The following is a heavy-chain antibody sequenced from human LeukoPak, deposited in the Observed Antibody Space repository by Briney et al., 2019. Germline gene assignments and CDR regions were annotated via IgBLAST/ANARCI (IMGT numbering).Heavy chain of an antibody. D-gene: IGHD1-14*01. J-gene: IGHJ4*02. V-gene: IGHV4-31*03. CDR3: ARAKPDGYINY. Sequence: PSGTLSLTCTVSGGSISSGGYYWSWIRQHPGKGLEWIGYIYYSGSTYYNPSLKSRVTISVDTSKNQFSLKLSSVTAADTAVYYCARAKPDGYINYWGQGTLVTVSS. CDR2: IYYSGST. CDR1: GGSISSGGYY.